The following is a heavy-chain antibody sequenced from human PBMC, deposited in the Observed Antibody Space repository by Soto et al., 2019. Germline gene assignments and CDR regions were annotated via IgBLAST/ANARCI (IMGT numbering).Heavy chain of an antibody. Sequence: VQLVESGGGVVQPGRSLRLSCAASGFTFSDYAMHWVRQAPGKGLEWVAVVSHDGRNTHYADSVKGRFTISRDSSKNTVSLEMTRLRAEGTAVYYRAKGGRQWLVTSDFNYWGQGALVTVSS. CDR1: GFTFSDYA. CDR2: VSHDGRNT. V-gene: IGHV3-30*18. CDR3: AKGGRQWLVTSDFNY. J-gene: IGHJ4*02. D-gene: IGHD6-19*01.